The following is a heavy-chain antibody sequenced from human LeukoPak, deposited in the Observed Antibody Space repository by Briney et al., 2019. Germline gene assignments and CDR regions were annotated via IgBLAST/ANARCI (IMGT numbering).Heavy chain of an antibody. J-gene: IGHJ5*02. D-gene: IGHD2-2*01. Sequence: ASVKVSCKASGYTFTSYGISWVRQAPGQGLEWMGWISAYNGNTKYAQKLQGRVTMTTDTSTSTAYMELRSLRSDDTAVYYCARDPKRDIVVVPAAPRFNWFDPWGQGTLVTVSS. V-gene: IGHV1-18*01. CDR1: GYTFTSYG. CDR2: ISAYNGNT. CDR3: ARDPKRDIVVVPAAPRFNWFDP.